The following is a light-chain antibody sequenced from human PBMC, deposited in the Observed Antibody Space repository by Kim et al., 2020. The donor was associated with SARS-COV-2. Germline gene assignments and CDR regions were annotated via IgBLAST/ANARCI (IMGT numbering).Light chain of an antibody. CDR2: AIN. CDR1: GRRSYF. Sequence: LGKKVRSTCQGDGRRSYFANWYQQKPGHAQVVVIYAINNRPSGIPGRFSGYGSGNTASLTITGAQAEDEADYYCNCRHSSGRSYVFGTGTKVTVL. J-gene: IGLJ1*01. CDR3: NCRHSSGRSYV. V-gene: IGLV3-19*01.